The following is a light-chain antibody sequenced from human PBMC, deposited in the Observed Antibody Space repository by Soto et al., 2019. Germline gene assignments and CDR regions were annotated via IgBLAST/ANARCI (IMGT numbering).Light chain of an antibody. CDR2: AAS. V-gene: IGKV1-12*01. Sequence: IQMTHSASSLSASFGDRVTITCGASQSISSWLAWYQQKQGKAPKLLIYAASSLQSGVPSRFSGSGYGTDVTLTISSLQTEDFATYYCQQANSFPPNFGQGTRLEIK. CDR3: QQANSFPPN. CDR1: QSISSW. J-gene: IGKJ5*01.